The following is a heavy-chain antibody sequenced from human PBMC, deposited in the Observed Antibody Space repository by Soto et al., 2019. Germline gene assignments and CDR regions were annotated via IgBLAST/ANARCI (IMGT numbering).Heavy chain of an antibody. Sequence: SETLSLTXTVSGDSISDYYWSWIRQPPGKGLEWIGYIYHSGSTYYNPSLKSRVTISLDASKIQFSLKLNSVTAADTAVYYCARASRNYFAYWGQGTLVTVSS. J-gene: IGHJ4*02. CDR2: IYHSGST. V-gene: IGHV4-59*01. CDR3: ARASRNYFAY. CDR1: GDSISDYY.